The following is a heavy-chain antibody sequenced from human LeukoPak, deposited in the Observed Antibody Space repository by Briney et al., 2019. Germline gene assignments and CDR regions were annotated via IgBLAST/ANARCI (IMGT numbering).Heavy chain of an antibody. J-gene: IGHJ3*02. D-gene: IGHD1-26*01. CDR3: ARDSGSFFHDAFDI. CDR1: GYTXTGYY. V-gene: IGHV1-2*02. Sequence: GASVKVSCKASGYTXTGYYMHWVRQAPGQGLEWMGWINPNSGAANYAQKFQGRDTMTRDTSISTAYMELTTLRSDDTALYYCARDSGSFFHDAFDIWGQGTMVTVSS. CDR2: INPNSGAA.